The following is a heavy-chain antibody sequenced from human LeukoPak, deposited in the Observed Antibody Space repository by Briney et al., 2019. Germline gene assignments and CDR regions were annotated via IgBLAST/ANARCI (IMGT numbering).Heavy chain of an antibody. D-gene: IGHD6-19*01. V-gene: IGHV3-21*01. CDR3: ARSFIAVATRGAFDI. Sequence: PGGSLRLSCAASGFTFSSYSMNWVRQAPGKGLEWVSSISSSSSYIYYADSVKGRFTISRDNAKNSLYLQMNSLRAEDTAVYYCARSFIAVATRGAFDIWGQGTMVTASS. J-gene: IGHJ3*02. CDR2: ISSSSSYI. CDR1: GFTFSSYS.